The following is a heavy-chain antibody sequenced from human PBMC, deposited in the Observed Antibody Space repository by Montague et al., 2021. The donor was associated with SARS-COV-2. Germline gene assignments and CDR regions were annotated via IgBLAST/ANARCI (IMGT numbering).Heavy chain of an antibody. CDR2: IYYSGST. V-gene: IGHV4-59*08. CDR3: ARHVSGSLSHIYH. Sequence: SETLSLTCTVSGGSISSYYWTWIRQPPGKGLEWIGYIYYSGSTNYNPSLKTRVTISVDTSKNQFSLNLSSVTAADTAVYYCARHVSGSLSHIYHWGQGSLVTVSS. CDR1: GGSISSYY. J-gene: IGHJ1*01. D-gene: IGHD5/OR15-5a*01.